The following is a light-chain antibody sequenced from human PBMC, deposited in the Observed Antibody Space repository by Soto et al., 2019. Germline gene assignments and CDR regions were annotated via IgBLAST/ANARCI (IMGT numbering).Light chain of an antibody. Sequence: QSVLTQPPSVSGAPGQRVTISCTGSSSNIGAGYDVHWYQQLPGTAPKLLIYGNNNRPSGVPDRFSGSKSGTSASLAITGLQAEDEAEYYCQSYDSSLSGYVVFGGGTKVTVL. V-gene: IGLV1-40*01. CDR3: QSYDSSLSGYVV. J-gene: IGLJ2*01. CDR1: SSNIGAGYD. CDR2: GNN.